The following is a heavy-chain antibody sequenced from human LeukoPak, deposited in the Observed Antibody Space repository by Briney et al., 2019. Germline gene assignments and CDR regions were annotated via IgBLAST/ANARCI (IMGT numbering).Heavy chain of an antibody. J-gene: IGHJ4*02. CDR1: GFTFDDYA. V-gene: IGHV3-9*01. CDR2: ISWNSGSI. D-gene: IGHD6-13*01. Sequence: PGRSLRLSCAASGFTFDDYAMHWVRQAPGKGLEWVSGISWNSGSIGYADSVKGRFTISRDNAKNSLYLQMNSLRAEDTALYYCAKGALAAAGILAHFDYWGQGTLVTVSS. CDR3: AKGALAAAGILAHFDY.